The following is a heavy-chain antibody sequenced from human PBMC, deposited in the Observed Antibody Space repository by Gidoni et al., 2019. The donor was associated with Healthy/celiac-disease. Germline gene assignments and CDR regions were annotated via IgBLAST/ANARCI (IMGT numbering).Heavy chain of an antibody. CDR2: ISYDGSNK. D-gene: IGHD3-22*01. V-gene: IGHV3-30*03. CDR3: ARDFRVVVISWYFDY. CDR1: SSYG. Sequence: SSYGMHWVRQAPGKGLEWVAVISYDGSNKYYADSVKGRFTISRDNSKNTLYLQMNSLRAEDTAVYYCARDFRVVVISWYFDYWGQGTLVTVSS. J-gene: IGHJ4*02.